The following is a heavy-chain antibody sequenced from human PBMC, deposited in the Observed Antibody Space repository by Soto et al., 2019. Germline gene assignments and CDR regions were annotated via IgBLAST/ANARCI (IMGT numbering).Heavy chain of an antibody. J-gene: IGHJ4*02. CDR2: VFHTGGT. D-gene: IGHD6-19*01. CDR3: ARVFSSGSGWMYYFDF. V-gene: IGHV4-4*02. CDR1: SDSIAGENW. Sequence: QVQLQESVPGLVKPSETLSLTCTVSSDSIAGENWWSWVRQPPGLGLEWIGEVFHTGGTNYNPSLKSRVTMEVDKSKNQFSLNLISATAADTAVYYCARVFSSGSGWMYYFDFWGQGTLVSVSS.